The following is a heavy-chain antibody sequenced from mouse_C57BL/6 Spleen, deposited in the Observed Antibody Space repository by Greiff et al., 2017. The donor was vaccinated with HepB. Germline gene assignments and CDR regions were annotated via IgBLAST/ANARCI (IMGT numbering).Heavy chain of an antibody. CDR2: IDPETGGT. CDR1: GYTFTDYE. J-gene: IGHJ4*01. CDR3: TKGRHTPANDD. D-gene: IGHD3-2*01. V-gene: IGHV1-15*01. Sequence: QVQLQQSGAELVRPGASVTLSCKASGYTFTDYEMHWVKQTPVPGLEWIGAIDPETGGTAYNQKFKGKAILTADKSSSTAYMELRSLTSEDSAVYYCTKGRHTPANDDWGQGTSGTVSS.